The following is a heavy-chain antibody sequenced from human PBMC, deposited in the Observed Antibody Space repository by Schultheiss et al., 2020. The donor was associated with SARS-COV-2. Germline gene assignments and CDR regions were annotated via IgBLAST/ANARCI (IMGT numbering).Heavy chain of an antibody. J-gene: IGHJ5*02. D-gene: IGHD5-18*01. CDR1: GGSITSGGFY. V-gene: IGHV4-39*01. Sequence: GSLSLTCTVSGGSITSGGFYWSWLRQHPGKGLEWIGRIYYSGSTYYNPSLKSRVTISVDTSKNQFSLKLSSVTAADTAVYYCARRLDTAMVTSWFDPWGQGTLVTVSS. CDR3: ARRLDTAMVTSWFDP. CDR2: IYYSGST.